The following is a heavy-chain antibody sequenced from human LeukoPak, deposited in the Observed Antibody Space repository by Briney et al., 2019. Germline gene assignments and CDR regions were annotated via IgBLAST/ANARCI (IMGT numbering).Heavy chain of an antibody. CDR1: GGSISSYY. D-gene: IGHD3-9*01. Sequence: SETLSLTCTVSGGSISSYYWSWIRQPPGKGLEWIGFIFYSGTTNYNPSLKSRVTISVDTSKNQFSLKLSSVTAADTAVYYCARESYDILTGYSTWGQGTLVTVSS. CDR3: ARESYDILTGYST. CDR2: IFYSGTT. V-gene: IGHV4-59*01. J-gene: IGHJ5*02.